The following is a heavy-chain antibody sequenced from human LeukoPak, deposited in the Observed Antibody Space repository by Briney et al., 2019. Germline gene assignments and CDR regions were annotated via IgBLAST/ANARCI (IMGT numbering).Heavy chain of an antibody. CDR2: IYHTGST. Sequence: SQTLSLTCTVSGGSLSTHYWSWIRQPPGRGLEWIGYIYHTGSTNLHPSLKSRVTISVDTSKNQFSLKLSSVTAADTAVYYCARRGVSGSWYFFDYWGQGTLITVSS. D-gene: IGHD6-13*01. J-gene: IGHJ4*02. CDR3: ARRGVSGSWYFFDY. V-gene: IGHV4-59*11. CDR1: GGSLSTHY.